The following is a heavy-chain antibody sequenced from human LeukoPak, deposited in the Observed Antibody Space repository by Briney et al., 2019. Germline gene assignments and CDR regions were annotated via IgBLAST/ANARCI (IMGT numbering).Heavy chain of an antibody. J-gene: IGHJ3*02. CDR1: GFTFSSYS. V-gene: IGHV3-21*06. Sequence: GGSVRLSCAASGFTFSSYSMNWVRQAPGKGLEWVSSISSSSSYIYYADSVKGRFTISRDNAKNSLYLQMNSLRAEDTAVYYCARDTYDILTGYYKWAFDIWGQGRMVTVSS. CDR2: ISSSSSYI. D-gene: IGHD3-9*01. CDR3: ARDTYDILTGYYKWAFDI.